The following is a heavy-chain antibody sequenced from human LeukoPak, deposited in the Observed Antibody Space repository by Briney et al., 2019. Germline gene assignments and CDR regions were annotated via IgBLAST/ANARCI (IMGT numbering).Heavy chain of an antibody. CDR3: ARDEGVVVAAGECFDY. J-gene: IGHJ4*02. CDR1: GGTFSSYA. V-gene: IGHV1-69*04. Sequence: SVKVSCKASGGTFSSYAISWVRQAPGQGLEWMGRIIPILGIANYAQKFQGRVTITADKSTSTAYMELSSLRSEDTAVYYCARDEGVVVAAGECFDYWGQGTLVTVSS. D-gene: IGHD2-15*01. CDR2: IIPILGIA.